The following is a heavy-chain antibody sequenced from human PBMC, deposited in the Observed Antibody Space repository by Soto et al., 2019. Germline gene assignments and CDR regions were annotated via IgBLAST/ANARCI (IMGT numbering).Heavy chain of an antibody. CDR2: IVVGSGNT. Sequence: QMQLVQSGPEVKKPGTSVKVSCKASGFTFTSSAVQWVRQARGQRLEWIGWIVVGSGNTNYAQKFQERVTITRDMSTSTAYMELGSLRAEDTAVYYCAAAGGAAAGRGGDYYYYGMDVWGQGTTVTVSS. D-gene: IGHD6-13*01. J-gene: IGHJ6*02. CDR1: GFTFTSSA. CDR3: AAAGGAAAGRGGDYYYYGMDV. V-gene: IGHV1-58*01.